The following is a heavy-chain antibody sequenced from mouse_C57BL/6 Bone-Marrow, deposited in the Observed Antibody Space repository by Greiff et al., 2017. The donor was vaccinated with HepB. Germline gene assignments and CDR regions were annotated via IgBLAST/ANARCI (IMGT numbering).Heavy chain of an antibody. CDR3: ARAPITTVVATGFDY. J-gene: IGHJ2*01. Sequence: EVQLQESGAELVKPGASVKLSCTASGFNIKDYYMHWVKQRTEQGLEWIGRIDPEDGETKYAPKFQGKATITADTSSNTAYLQLSSLTSEDTAVYYCARAPITTVVATGFDYWGQGTTLTVSS. V-gene: IGHV14-2*01. D-gene: IGHD1-1*01. CDR1: GFNIKDYY. CDR2: IDPEDGET.